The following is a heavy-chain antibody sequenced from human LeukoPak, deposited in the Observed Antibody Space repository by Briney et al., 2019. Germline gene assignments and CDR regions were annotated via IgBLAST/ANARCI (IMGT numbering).Heavy chain of an antibody. Sequence: SETLSLTCAVYGGSLSGYYWSWIRQPPGKGLEWIGEINHSGSTNYNPSLKSRVTISVDTSKNQFSLKLSSVTAADTAVYYCARGHRYCTNGVCYARDYYYYMDVWGKGTTVTVSS. CDR3: ARGHRYCTNGVCYARDYYYYMDV. D-gene: IGHD2-8*01. CDR1: GGSLSGYY. J-gene: IGHJ6*03. CDR2: INHSGST. V-gene: IGHV4-34*01.